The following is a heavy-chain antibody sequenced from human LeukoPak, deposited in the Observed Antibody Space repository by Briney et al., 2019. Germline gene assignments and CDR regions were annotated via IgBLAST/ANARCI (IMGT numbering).Heavy chain of an antibody. CDR3: AVYTSSRYLVY. CDR1: GFIFSSYS. Sequence: GGSVRFFCAVSGFIFSSYSMIWVRGARGEAGVGVSSIDYSGSLINYTDSVRGRFTTSRDNAENSLYLQMNSLRAEDTAVHYCAVYTSSRYLVYWGQGPLVTVSS. J-gene: IGHJ4*02. D-gene: IGHD6-13*01. V-gene: IGHV3-48*01. CDR2: IDYSGSLI.